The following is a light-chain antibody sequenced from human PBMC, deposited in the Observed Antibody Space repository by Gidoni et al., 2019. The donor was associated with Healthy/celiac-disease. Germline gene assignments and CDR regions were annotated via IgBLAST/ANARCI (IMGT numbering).Light chain of an antibody. CDR1: QSVSSY. V-gene: IGKV3-11*01. Sequence: EIVLTQSPATLSLSPGERASLSGRASQSVSSYLAWYQQKPGQAPRLLIYDASNRATGIPARFSGSGSGTDFTLTISSLEPEDFAVYYCQKRTRGFTFGPGTKVDIK. J-gene: IGKJ3*01. CDR3: QKRTRGFT. CDR2: DAS.